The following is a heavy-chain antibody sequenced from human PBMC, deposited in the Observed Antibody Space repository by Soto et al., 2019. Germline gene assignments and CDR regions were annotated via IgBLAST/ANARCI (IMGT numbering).Heavy chain of an antibody. Sequence: ASVKVSCKASGYTFTSYAISWVRQAPGQGLEWMGWISAYNGNTNYAQKLQGRVTMTTDTLYLQMNSLKTEDTAVYYCTTGLSNGYYNFDYWGQGTPVTVSS. CDR3: TTGLSNGYYNFDY. CDR1: GYTFTSYA. J-gene: IGHJ4*02. CDR2: ISAYNGNT. V-gene: IGHV1-18*01. D-gene: IGHD3-22*01.